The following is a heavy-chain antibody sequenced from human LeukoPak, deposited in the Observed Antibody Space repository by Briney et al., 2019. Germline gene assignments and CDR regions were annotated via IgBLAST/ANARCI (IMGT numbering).Heavy chain of an antibody. CDR3: ARNLDCSGGSCYSFALQLFDY. CDR2: INPNSGGT. D-gene: IGHD2-15*01. CDR1: GYTFTCYY. V-gene: IGHV1-2*02. Sequence: SVKVSCKASGYTFTCYYMHWVRQAPGQGREWMGWINPNSGGTNYAQKFQGRVTMTRDTSISTAYMELSRLRSDDTAVYYCARNLDCSGGSCYSFALQLFDYWGQGTLVTVSS. J-gene: IGHJ4*02.